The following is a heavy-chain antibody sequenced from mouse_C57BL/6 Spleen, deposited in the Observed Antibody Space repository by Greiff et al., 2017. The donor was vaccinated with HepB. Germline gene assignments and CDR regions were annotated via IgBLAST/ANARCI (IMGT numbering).Heavy chain of an antibody. CDR3: ASYYSNYHYAMDY. V-gene: IGHV1-22*01. CDR2: INPNNGGT. D-gene: IGHD2-5*01. Sequence: EVQLQQSGPELVKPGASVKMSCKASGYTFTDYNMHWVKQSHGKSLEWIGYINPNNGGTSYNQKIKGKATLTVNKSSSTAYMELRSLTSEDSAVYYCASYYSNYHYAMDYWGQGTSVTVSS. CDR1: GYTFTDYN. J-gene: IGHJ4*01.